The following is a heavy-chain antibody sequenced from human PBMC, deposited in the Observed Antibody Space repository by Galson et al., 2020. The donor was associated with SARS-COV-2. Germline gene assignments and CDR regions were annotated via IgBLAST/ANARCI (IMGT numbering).Heavy chain of an antibody. CDR1: GGPFSSYS. V-gene: IGHV4-34*01. J-gene: IGHJ6*03. CDR2: INIGGNT. D-gene: IGHD3-10*01. Sequence: SETLSLTCALYGGPFSSYSWTWIRQPPGKGLEWLGEINIGGNTNYSPSLRSRVTVSIDTSKNQFSLNLRSVTAADTALYYCARGHRGVVPSPVLGLGPFYSYYYMDVWDKGATVTVSS. CDR3: ARGHRGVVPSPVLGLGPFYSYYYMDV.